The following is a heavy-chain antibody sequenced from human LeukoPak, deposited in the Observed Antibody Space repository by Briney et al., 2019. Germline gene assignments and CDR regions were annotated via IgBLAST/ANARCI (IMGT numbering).Heavy chain of an antibody. CDR1: GFTFSSYW. Sequence: PGGSLRLSCAASGFTFSSYWMSWVRQAPGKGLEWVANIKQDGSEKYYVDSVKGRFTISRDNAKNSLYLQMNSLRAEDTAVYYCARDPYNWNDEEAFDIWGQGTMVTVSP. D-gene: IGHD1-1*01. CDR3: ARDPYNWNDEEAFDI. V-gene: IGHV3-7*01. J-gene: IGHJ3*02. CDR2: IKQDGSEK.